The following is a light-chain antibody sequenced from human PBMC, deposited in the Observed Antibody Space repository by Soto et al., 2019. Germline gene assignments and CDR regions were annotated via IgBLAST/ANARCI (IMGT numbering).Light chain of an antibody. CDR3: TSPTPGSLYV. Sequence: QSALTQPASVSGSPGQSITISCTGTSSDVGNYNYVSWYQQYPGRVPKLLIYMVSNRASGVSNRFFGSKSGNTASLTISGLQAEDEADYFCTSPTPGSLYVFGTGTKVTVL. CDR1: SSDVGNYNY. CDR2: MVS. V-gene: IGLV2-14*01. J-gene: IGLJ1*01.